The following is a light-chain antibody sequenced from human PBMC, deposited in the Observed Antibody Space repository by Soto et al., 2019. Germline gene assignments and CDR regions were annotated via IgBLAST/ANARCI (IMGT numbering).Light chain of an antibody. CDR1: QSVPSNS. J-gene: IGKJ1*01. CDR3: QIYGSSLPWT. CDR2: AAS. Sequence: VLTQSPGTMSLSPGERATLSCRASQSVPSNSLAWYQQKPGQAPRLLIYAASSRATGISDGFSGSGSGKDFTLSIIRLEPEDFAVYYCQIYGSSLPWTFGQGTQVEIK. V-gene: IGKV3-20*01.